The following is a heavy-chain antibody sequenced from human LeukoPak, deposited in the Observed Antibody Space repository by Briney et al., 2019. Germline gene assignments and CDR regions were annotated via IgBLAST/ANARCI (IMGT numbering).Heavy chain of an antibody. CDR2: ISSSSSAI. Sequence: GGSLRLSWVASGFTFSDYSMNWVRQAPGKGLEWVSHISSSSSAISYADSAKGRFTISRDNAKNSLFLQMDSLRADDTAVYYCASRVEALDYWGQGTLVTVSS. D-gene: IGHD1-26*01. CDR1: GFTFSDYS. V-gene: IGHV3-48*01. J-gene: IGHJ4*02. CDR3: ASRVEALDY.